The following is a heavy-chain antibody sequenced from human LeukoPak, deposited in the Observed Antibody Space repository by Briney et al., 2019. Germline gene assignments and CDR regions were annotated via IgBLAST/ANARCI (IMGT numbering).Heavy chain of an antibody. Sequence: GRPLRLSCAASGFTFSDYYMSWIRQAPGKGLEWVSYISPSGATISYADSVKGRFTTSRDNAKSSLYLQLNSLRAEDTAVYYCARCRGHSCCFDNWGQGTQVTVSS. CDR2: ISPSGATI. D-gene: IGHD2-15*01. V-gene: IGHV3-11*01. J-gene: IGHJ4*02. CDR3: ARCRGHSCCFDN. CDR1: GFTFSDYY.